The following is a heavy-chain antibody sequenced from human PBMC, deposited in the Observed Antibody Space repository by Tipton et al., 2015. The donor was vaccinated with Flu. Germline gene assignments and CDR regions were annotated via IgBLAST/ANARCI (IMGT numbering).Heavy chain of an antibody. CDR3: ARESRVYYGSGSYFSPLDQ. J-gene: IGHJ5*02. CDR2: IWNDGSKK. CDR1: GFTFSSHA. D-gene: IGHD3-10*01. V-gene: IGHV3-30*01. Sequence: SLRLSCAASGFTFSSHAMHWVRQAPGKGPEWLTVIWNDGSKKLYADSVKGRFTISRDNSKSTLYLEMHSLRAEDTAVYFCARESRVYYGSGSYFSPLDQWGQGTLVTVSA.